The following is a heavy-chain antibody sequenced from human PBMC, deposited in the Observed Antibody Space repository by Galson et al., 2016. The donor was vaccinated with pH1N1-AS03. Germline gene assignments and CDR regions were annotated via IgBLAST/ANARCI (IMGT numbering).Heavy chain of an antibody. CDR3: ARAMYTRGWYGMDV. V-gene: IGHV3-74*01. D-gene: IGHD6-19*01. CDR2: ITSDGSSI. Sequence: SLRLSCAASGFNFSSDWMHWVRQVPGKGLVWVSRITSDGSSISYADAVKGRFTTSRDNAKNTLYLQMNSLRAEDTAVYHCARAMYTRGWYGMDVWGQGTPVTVSS. CDR1: GFNFSSDW. J-gene: IGHJ6*02.